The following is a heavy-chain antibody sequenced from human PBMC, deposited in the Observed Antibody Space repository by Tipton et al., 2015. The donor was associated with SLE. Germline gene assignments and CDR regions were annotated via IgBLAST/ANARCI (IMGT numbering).Heavy chain of an antibody. D-gene: IGHD6-13*01. Sequence: SLRLSCTASGFTFGDYAMGWVRQAPGKGLEWVGFIRSKAYGGTTEYAASVKGRFNISRDDSKSIAYLQMNSLKTEDTAVYYCTRVQSSSWCDYWGQGTLVTVSS. CDR3: TRVQSSSWCDY. V-gene: IGHV3-49*04. CDR1: GFTFGDYA. J-gene: IGHJ4*02. CDR2: IRSKAYGGTT.